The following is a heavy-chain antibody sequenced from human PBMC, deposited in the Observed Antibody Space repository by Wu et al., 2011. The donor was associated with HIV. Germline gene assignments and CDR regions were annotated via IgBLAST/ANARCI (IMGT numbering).Heavy chain of an antibody. Sequence: VQLVEVWGRLGTAWGVPETLLCSSGFTFSSYSMNWVRQAPGKGLEWVSHIRTSTSHIYYADSVKGRFTISRDDDENSLYLQMNSLRAEDTAVYYCVRDPVLNLGWDFDYWGQGTLVTVSS. CDR3: VRDPVLNLGWDFDY. CDR2: IRTSTSHI. V-gene: IGHV3-48*01. CDR1: GFTFSSYS. D-gene: IGHD7-27*01. J-gene: IGHJ4*02.